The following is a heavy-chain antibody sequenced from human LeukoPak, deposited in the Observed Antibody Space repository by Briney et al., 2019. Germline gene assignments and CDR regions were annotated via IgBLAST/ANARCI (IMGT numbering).Heavy chain of an antibody. CDR2: IDWDDDK. V-gene: IGHV2-70*11. CDR1: GFSLSTSGMC. Sequence: SGPALVKPTQTLTLTCTFSGFSLSTSGMCVSWIRQPPGKALEWLARIDWDDDKYYSTSLKTRLTISKDTSKNQVVLKMTNMDPVETATYYCARILHSRSSDYYFDYWGQGTLVTVSS. CDR3: ARILHSRSSDYYFDY. D-gene: IGHD6-6*01. J-gene: IGHJ4*02.